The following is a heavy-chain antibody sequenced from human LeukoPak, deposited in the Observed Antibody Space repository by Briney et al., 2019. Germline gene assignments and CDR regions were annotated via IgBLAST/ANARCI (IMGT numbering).Heavy chain of an antibody. V-gene: IGHV4-59*08. CDR1: GGSISSYY. D-gene: IGHD6-19*01. J-gene: IGHJ4*02. Sequence: SETLSLTCTVSGGSISSYYWSWIRQPPGKGLEWIGYIYYSGSTNYNPSLKSRVTISVDTSKNQFSLKLSSVTAADTAVYYCARQSSGIAVAGTNPFDYWGQGTLVTVSS. CDR2: IYYSGST. CDR3: ARQSSGIAVAGTNPFDY.